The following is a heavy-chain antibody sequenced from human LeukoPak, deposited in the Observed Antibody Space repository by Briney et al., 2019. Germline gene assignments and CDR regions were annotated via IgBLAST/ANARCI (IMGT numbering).Heavy chain of an antibody. CDR2: IYPGDSDT. J-gene: IGHJ3*02. V-gene: IGHV5-51*01. CDR1: GYSFTSYW. Sequence: ESLKISCKGSGYSFTSYWIGWVRQMPGKGLEWMGIIYPGDSDTRYSPSFQGQVTISADKSISTAYLQWSSLKASDAAMYYCARRGYCSGGSCYTGDAFDIWGQGTMVTVSS. D-gene: IGHD2-15*01. CDR3: ARRGYCSGGSCYTGDAFDI.